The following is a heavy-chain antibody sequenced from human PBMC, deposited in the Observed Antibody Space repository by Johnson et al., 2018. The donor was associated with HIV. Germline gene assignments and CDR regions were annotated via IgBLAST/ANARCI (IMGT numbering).Heavy chain of an antibody. Sequence: VQLVESGGGVVQPGRSLRLSCAASGFTFSRYAMHWVRQAPGKGLEWVANIKPDGSEENSVDSVKGRFTLSRDSVKNSLSLQMNSLRAEDTAVYYCAKGSTVVDDAFDIWGQGTMVTVSS. CDR3: AKGSTVVDDAFDI. D-gene: IGHD4-23*01. CDR1: GFTFSRYA. V-gene: IGHV3-7*01. CDR2: IKPDGSEE. J-gene: IGHJ3*02.